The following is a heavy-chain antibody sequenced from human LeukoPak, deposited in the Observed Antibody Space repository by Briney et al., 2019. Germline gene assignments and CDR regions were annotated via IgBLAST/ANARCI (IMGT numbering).Heavy chain of an antibody. CDR2: IKQDGSEK. CDR3: ARDKIVGATYFDY. CDR1: GFTFSSYW. J-gene: IGHJ4*02. D-gene: IGHD1-26*01. V-gene: IGHV3-7*01. Sequence: GGSLRLSCAASGFTFSSYWMSWVRQAPGKGLELVANIKQDGSEKYYVDSVKGRFTISRDNAKNSLYLQMNSLRAEDTAVYYCARDKIVGATYFDYWGQGTLVTVSS.